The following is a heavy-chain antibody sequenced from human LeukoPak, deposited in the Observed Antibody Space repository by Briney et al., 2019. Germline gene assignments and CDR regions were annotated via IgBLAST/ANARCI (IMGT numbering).Heavy chain of an antibody. CDR1: GGTFSSYA. J-gene: IGHJ4*02. CDR2: ISAYNGNT. V-gene: IGHV1-18*01. Sequence: EASVKVSCKASGGTFSSYAISWVRQAPGQGLEWMGWISAYNGNTNYAQKLQGRVTMTTDTSTSTAYMELRSLRSDDTAVYYCATGGLERWLQLDYWGQGTLVTVSS. D-gene: IGHD5-24*01. CDR3: ATGGLERWLQLDY.